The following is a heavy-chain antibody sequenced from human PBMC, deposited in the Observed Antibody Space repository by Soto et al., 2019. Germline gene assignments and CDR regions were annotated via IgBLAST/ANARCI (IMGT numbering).Heavy chain of an antibody. CDR2: IYYSGST. CDR1: GGSISSSSYY. CDR3: ARPTPEGGFDY. V-gene: IGHV4-39*01. J-gene: IGHJ4*02. D-gene: IGHD2-15*01. Sequence: QLQLQESGPGLVKPSETLSLTCTVSGGSISSSSYYWGWIRQPPGKGLEWIGSIYYSGSTYYNPSLKSRVTISVDTSKNQFSLKLSSVTAADTAVYYCARPTPEGGFDYWGQGTLVTVSS.